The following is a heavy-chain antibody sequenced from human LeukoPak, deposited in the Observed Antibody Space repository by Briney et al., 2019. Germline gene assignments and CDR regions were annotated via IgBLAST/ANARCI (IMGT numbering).Heavy chain of an antibody. D-gene: IGHD3-16*01. Sequence: GRSLRLSCAASGFTFSNSGMHWVRQAPGKGLEWVAVIRYDGTNAYYADSVRGRFAISRDNSKNTLYLQLDSLRAEDTAVYFCAKGLWGAYYYGMDVWGQGTTVTVSS. CDR2: IRYDGTNA. CDR1: GFTFSNSG. J-gene: IGHJ6*02. V-gene: IGHV3-33*06. CDR3: AKGLWGAYYYGMDV.